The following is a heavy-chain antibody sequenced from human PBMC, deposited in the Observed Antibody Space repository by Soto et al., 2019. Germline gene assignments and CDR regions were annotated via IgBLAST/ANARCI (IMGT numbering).Heavy chain of an antibody. CDR3: ARGVPNCSSSSCYFDF. D-gene: IGHD2-2*01. V-gene: IGHV3-74*01. J-gene: IGHJ4*02. CDR2: ISGDGRTT. CDR1: GFTFSSHW. Sequence: GGSLRLSCAASGFTFSSHWMNWVRQAPGKGLVWVSRISGDGRTTSHADSVKGRFTISRDNAKNTLYLQMNSLRVEDTAVYYCARGVPNCSSSSCYFDFWGQGILVTVSS.